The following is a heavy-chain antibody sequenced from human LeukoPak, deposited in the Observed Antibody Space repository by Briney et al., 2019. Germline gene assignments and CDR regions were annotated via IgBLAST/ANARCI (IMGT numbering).Heavy chain of an antibody. Sequence: GGSLRLSCAVSGFTFSGFWMSWSRQAPGKGLEWVASINSDGSEGYYADVVKGRFAISRDNSKNTLYLQMNSLRAEDTAVYYCAKDSAMATTDYFDYWGQGTLVTVSS. CDR3: AKDSAMATTDYFDY. J-gene: IGHJ4*02. V-gene: IGHV3-7*03. D-gene: IGHD5-24*01. CDR2: INSDGSEG. CDR1: GFTFSGFW.